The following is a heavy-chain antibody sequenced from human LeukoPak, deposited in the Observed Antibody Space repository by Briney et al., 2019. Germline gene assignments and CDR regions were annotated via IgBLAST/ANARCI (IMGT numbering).Heavy chain of an antibody. CDR3: AREGGDAPLDY. CDR1: GGSISSYY. J-gene: IGHJ4*02. D-gene: IGHD4-17*01. V-gene: IGHV4-34*01. Sequence: PSETLSLTCTVSGGSISSYYWSWIRQPPGKGLEWIGEINHSGSTNYNPSLKSRVTISVDTSKNQFSLELSSVTAADTAVYYCAREGGDAPLDYWGQGTLVTVSS. CDR2: INHSGST.